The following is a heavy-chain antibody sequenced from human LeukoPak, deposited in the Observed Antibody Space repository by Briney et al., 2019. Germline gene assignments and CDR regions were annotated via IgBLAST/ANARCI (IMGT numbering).Heavy chain of an antibody. V-gene: IGHV3-23*01. D-gene: IGHD6-6*01. CDR1: GFTFSSSA. CDR3: ARLIGSSSGFDY. J-gene: IGHJ4*02. CDR2: ISNNGGYT. Sequence: PGGSLRLSCAASGFTFSSSAMSWVRQAPGKGLEWVSAISNNGGYTYYADSVQGRFTISRDNSKSTLCLQMNSLRAEDTAVYYCARLIGSSSGFDYWGQGTLVTVSS.